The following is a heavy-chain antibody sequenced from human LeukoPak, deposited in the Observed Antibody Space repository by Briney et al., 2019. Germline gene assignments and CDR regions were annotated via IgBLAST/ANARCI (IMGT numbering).Heavy chain of an antibody. Sequence: SETLSLTCTVSGGSISSSSYYWGWIRQPPGKGLEWIGSIYYSGSTYYNPSLKSRVTISVDTSKNQFSLKLSSVTAADTAAYYCGAYIAAAGSAVRPYYYYGMDVWGQGTTVTVSS. CDR1: GGSISSSSYY. CDR3: GAYIAAAGSAVRPYYYYGMDV. J-gene: IGHJ6*02. V-gene: IGHV4-39*01. D-gene: IGHD6-13*01. CDR2: IYYSGST.